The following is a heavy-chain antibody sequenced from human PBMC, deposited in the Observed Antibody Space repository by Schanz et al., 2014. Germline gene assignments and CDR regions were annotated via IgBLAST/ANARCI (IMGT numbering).Heavy chain of an antibody. CDR2: VSRSTPDI. CDR1: EFTFSTDA. J-gene: IGHJ4*02. V-gene: IGHV3-48*04. CDR3: AASSGWHPSTDY. D-gene: IGHD6-19*01. Sequence: EVQLLESGGGLVQPGGSLRLSCAASEFTFSTDAMHWVRQAPGKGLEWVSYVSRSTPDIYYADSVKGRFTISRDNAKSSLYLQMNSLRVEDTAVYYCAASSGWHPSTDYWGQGTLVTVSS.